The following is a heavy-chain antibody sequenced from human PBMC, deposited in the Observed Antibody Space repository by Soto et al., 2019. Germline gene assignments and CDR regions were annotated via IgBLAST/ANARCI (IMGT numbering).Heavy chain of an antibody. D-gene: IGHD5-12*01. CDR3: ARGEYSGYDLFWFDP. CDR2: INHSGST. V-gene: IGHV4-34*01. CDR1: GGSFSGYY. J-gene: IGHJ5*02. Sequence: SETLSLTCAVYGGSFSGYYWSWIRQPPGKGLEWIGEINHSGSTNYNPSLKSRVTISVDTSKNQFSLKLSSVTAADTAVYYCARGEYSGYDLFWFDPWGQGTLVTVSS.